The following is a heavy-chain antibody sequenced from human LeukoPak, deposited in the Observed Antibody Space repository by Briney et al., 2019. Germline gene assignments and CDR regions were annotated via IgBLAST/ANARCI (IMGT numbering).Heavy chain of an antibody. D-gene: IGHD6-19*01. Sequence: PGGSLRLSCAASGFTFSNAWMSWVRQAPGKGLEWVGRIKSKTDGGTTDYAAPVKRRFTISRDDSKNTLYLQMNSLKTEDTAVYYCTTGDSSGWYPGYWGQGTLVTVSS. V-gene: IGHV3-15*01. CDR3: TTGDSSGWYPGY. CDR2: IKSKTDGGTT. J-gene: IGHJ4*02. CDR1: GFTFSNAW.